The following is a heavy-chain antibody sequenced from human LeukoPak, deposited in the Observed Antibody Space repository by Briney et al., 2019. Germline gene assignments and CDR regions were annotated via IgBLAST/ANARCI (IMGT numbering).Heavy chain of an antibody. V-gene: IGHV3-48*03. CDR1: GFTFSSYE. J-gene: IGHJ6*04. CDR3: ARVRYDFVWGSLDV. Sequence: GGSLRLSCAASGFTFSSYEMNWVRQAPGKGLEWVSYISSSGSTIYYADSVKGRFTISRDNAKNSLYLQMNSLRAEDTAVYYCARVRYDFVWGSLDVWGRGTPVTISS. D-gene: IGHD3-16*01. CDR2: ISSSGSTI.